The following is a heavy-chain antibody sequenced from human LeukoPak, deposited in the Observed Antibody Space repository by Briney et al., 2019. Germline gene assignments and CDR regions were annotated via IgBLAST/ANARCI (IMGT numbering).Heavy chain of an antibody. J-gene: IGHJ4*02. D-gene: IGHD6-13*01. CDR2: ISTDARTI. CDR3: VRGQATAWGLDY. CDR1: GFTFSSYW. V-gene: IGHV3-74*01. Sequence: PGGSLRLSCAASGFTFSSYWMSWVRQAPGKGLVWVSHISTDARTIIYAAFVKGRFTISRDNAKNTLYLQMNSLRAEDTALYYCVRGQATAWGLDYWGQGTLVTVSS.